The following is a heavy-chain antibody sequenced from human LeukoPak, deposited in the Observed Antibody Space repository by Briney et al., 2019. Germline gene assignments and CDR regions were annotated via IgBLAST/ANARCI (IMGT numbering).Heavy chain of an antibody. V-gene: IGHV4-59*08. CDR1: GGSISSYY. CDR2: IYYTGST. D-gene: IGHD3-3*01. Sequence: SETLSLTCTVSGGSISSYYCSWLRQPPGKGLEWIGYIYYTGSTNYNPSLKSRVTISVDTSKNQFSLKLSSVTAADTAVYYCARRGFGEEDPIDYWGQGTLVTVSS. J-gene: IGHJ4*02. CDR3: ARRGFGEEDPIDY.